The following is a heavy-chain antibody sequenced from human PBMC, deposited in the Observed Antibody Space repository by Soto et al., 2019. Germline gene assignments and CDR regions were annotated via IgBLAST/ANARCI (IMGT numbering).Heavy chain of an antibody. Sequence: QVQLQESGPGLVKLSETLSLTCTVSGGSIGTYYWSWIRQPPGKGLEWIGYIYYSGSTNYNPSLKSRATISLDTSKNQFSLKLSSVTAADTAVYYCARHISWVNWFDPWGQGTLVTVSS. J-gene: IGHJ5*02. CDR1: GGSIGTYY. CDR2: IYYSGST. CDR3: ARHISWVNWFDP. V-gene: IGHV4-59*08. D-gene: IGHD1-20*01.